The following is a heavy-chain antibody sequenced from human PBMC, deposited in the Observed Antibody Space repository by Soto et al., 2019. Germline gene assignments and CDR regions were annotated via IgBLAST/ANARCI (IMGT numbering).Heavy chain of an antibody. CDR1: GSTFSSYA. CDR2: ISGSGGST. V-gene: IGHV3-23*01. CDR3: AKDQIPYYDSSGYWTFDY. Sequence: VGSLRLSCAASGSTFSSYAMSCVRQAPGKGLEWVSAISGSGGSTYYADSVKGRFTISRDNSKNTLYLQMNSLRAEDTAVYYCAKDQIPYYDSSGYWTFDYWGQGTLVTVSS. J-gene: IGHJ4*02. D-gene: IGHD3-22*01.